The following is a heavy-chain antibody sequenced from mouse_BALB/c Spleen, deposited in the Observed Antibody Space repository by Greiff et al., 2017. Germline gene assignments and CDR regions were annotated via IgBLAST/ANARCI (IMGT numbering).Heavy chain of an antibody. V-gene: IGHV2-9*02. Sequence: QVQLKESGPGLVAPSQSLSITCTVSGFSLTSYGVHWVRQPPGKGLEWLGVIWAGGSTNYNSALMSRLSISKDNSKSQVFLKMNSLQTDDTAMYYCAREDYYGSSPWFAYWGQGTLVTVSA. CDR3: AREDYYGSSPWFAY. D-gene: IGHD1-1*01. CDR2: IWAGGST. J-gene: IGHJ3*01. CDR1: GFSLTSYG.